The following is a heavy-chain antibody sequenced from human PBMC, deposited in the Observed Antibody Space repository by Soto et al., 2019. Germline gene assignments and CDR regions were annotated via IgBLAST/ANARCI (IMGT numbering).Heavy chain of an antibody. CDR3: AKDTVGGYSFWSGYYSDGLDV. J-gene: IGHJ3*01. Sequence: EVKLLESGGGLAQPGGSLRLSCVGSGFTFDSYAISWVRQAPGKELQWISAISGNGAGTDYAHSVKGRFTISRDNSKNTVHLQMNSLRAEDTALYYCAKDTVGGYSFWSGYYSDGLDVWGQGTMVTVSS. V-gene: IGHV3-23*01. D-gene: IGHD3-3*01. CDR2: ISGNGAGT. CDR1: GFTFDSYA.